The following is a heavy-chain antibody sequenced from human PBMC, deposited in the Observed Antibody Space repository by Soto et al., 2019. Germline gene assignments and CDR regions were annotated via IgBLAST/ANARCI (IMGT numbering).Heavy chain of an antibody. D-gene: IGHD2-15*01. CDR3: ARGYCSGGSCYSGSDYYYYYMDV. CDR2: INPNSGGT. J-gene: IGHJ6*03. CDR1: GYTFTGYY. Sequence: ASVKVSCKASGYTFTGYYMLWVRQAPGQGLEWMGWINPNSGGTNYAQKFQGWVTMTRDTSISTAYMELIRLRSDDTAVYYCARGYCSGGSCYSGSDYYYYYMDVWGKGTTVTV. V-gene: IGHV1-2*04.